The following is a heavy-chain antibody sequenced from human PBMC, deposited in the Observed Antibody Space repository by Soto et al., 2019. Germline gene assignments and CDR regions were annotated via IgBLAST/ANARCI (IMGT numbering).Heavy chain of an antibody. V-gene: IGHV4-59*01. CDR2: INFSGST. CDR1: GDSMNPYY. J-gene: IGHJ4*02. Sequence: QVQLQESGPGLVKHSETLSLTCTVSGDSMNPYYWSWITLPPGKGLEWIGYINFSGSTNFNPSLKSRGTLSLDTSKRQFLLKLTSVTAADTAVYYCARAWAVPGSHWGDWGRGTLVTVSS. CDR3: ARAWAVPGSHWGD. D-gene: IGHD6-19*01.